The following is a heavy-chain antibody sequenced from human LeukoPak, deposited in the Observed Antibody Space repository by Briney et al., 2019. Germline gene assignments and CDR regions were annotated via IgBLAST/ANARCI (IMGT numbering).Heavy chain of an antibody. D-gene: IGHD5-18*01. Sequence: SETLSLTCTVSGGSLSSYYWSWIRQPAGEGLEWIGSIYYSGSTNYNPSLKSRVTISIDTSKNQFSLNLSSVTAADTAVYYCARGASGYSYGWGQGTLVTVSS. J-gene: IGHJ4*02. CDR3: ARGASGYSYG. V-gene: IGHV4-59*01. CDR2: IYYSGST. CDR1: GGSLSSYY.